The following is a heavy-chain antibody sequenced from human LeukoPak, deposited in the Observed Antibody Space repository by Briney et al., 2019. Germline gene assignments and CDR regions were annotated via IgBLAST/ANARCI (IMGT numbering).Heavy chain of an antibody. Sequence: SETLSLTCAVYGGSFSGYYWSWIRQPPGKGLEWIGYIYYSGSTNYNPSLKSRVTISVDTSKNQFSLKLSSVTAADTAVYYCARVPAGSYDYYYMDVWGKGTTVTVSS. CDR3: ARVPAGSYDYYYMDV. D-gene: IGHD3-10*01. V-gene: IGHV4-59*01. J-gene: IGHJ6*03. CDR2: IYYSGST. CDR1: GGSFSGYY.